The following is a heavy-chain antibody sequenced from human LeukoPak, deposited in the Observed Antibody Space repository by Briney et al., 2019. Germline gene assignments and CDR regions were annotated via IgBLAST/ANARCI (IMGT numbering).Heavy chain of an antibody. V-gene: IGHV3-48*01. Sequence: GGSLRLSCAASGFTFSSYSMNWVRQAPGKGLEWVSYISSSSSTIYYADSVKGRFTISRDNAKNSLYLQVNSLRAEDTAVYYCAKDGNWARFENWGQGTLVTVSS. J-gene: IGHJ4*02. CDR2: ISSSSSTI. CDR3: AKDGNWARFEN. CDR1: GFTFSSYS. D-gene: IGHD7-27*01.